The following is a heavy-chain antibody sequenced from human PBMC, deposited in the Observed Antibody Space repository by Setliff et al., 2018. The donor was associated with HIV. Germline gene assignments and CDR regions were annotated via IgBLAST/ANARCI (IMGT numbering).Heavy chain of an antibody. CDR1: GGSISSYY. CDR2: IFYSGST. Sequence: LSLTCTVSGGSISSYYWSWIRQPPGEGLEWIGYIFYSGSTNYNPSLKSRVTISLDTSKNQFSLKLTSVTAADTAVYYCARDGYSSSWYVISGSFDYWGQGTLVTVSS. CDR3: ARDGYSSSWYVISGSFDY. V-gene: IGHV4-59*01. D-gene: IGHD6-13*01. J-gene: IGHJ4*02.